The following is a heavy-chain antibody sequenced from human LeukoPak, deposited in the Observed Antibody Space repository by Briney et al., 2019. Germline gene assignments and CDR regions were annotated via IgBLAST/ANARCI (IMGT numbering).Heavy chain of an antibody. D-gene: IGHD2-2*01. CDR3: ARNTIVVVPAAYDY. CDR1: GYTFTGYY. Sequence: ASVKVSCKASGYTFTGYYTHWVRQAPGQGLEWMGWINPNSGGTNYAQKFQGRVTMTRDTSISTAYMELSRLRSDDTAVYYCARNTIVVVPAAYDYWGQGTLVTVSS. J-gene: IGHJ4*02. CDR2: INPNSGGT. V-gene: IGHV1-2*02.